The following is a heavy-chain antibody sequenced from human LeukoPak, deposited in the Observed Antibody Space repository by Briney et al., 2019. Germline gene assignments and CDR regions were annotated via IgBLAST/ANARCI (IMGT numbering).Heavy chain of an antibody. CDR2: INPNSGGT. J-gene: IGHJ4*02. V-gene: IGHV1-2*02. CDR1: GYTFTGCY. CDR3: ARSMVRGVIIGMD. Sequence: ASVKVSCKASGYTFTGCYMHWVRQAPGQGLEWMGWINPNSGGTNYARKFQGRVTMTRDTSISTAYMELSRLRSDDTAVYYCARSMVRGVIIGMDWGQGTLVTVSS. D-gene: IGHD3-10*01.